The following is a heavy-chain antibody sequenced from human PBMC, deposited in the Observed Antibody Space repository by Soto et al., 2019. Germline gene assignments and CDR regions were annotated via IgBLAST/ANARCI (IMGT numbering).Heavy chain of an antibody. CDR3: ARDTDITMVRGADSTPEYNWFDP. J-gene: IGHJ5*02. V-gene: IGHV1-69*01. D-gene: IGHD3-10*01. CDR2: IIPIFGTA. Sequence: QVQLVQSGAEVKKPGSSVKVSCKASGGTFSSYAISWVQQAPGQGLEWMGGIIPIFGTANYAQKFQGRVTITADESTSTAYMELSSLRSEDTAVYYCARDTDITMVRGADSTPEYNWFDPWGQGTLVTVSS. CDR1: GGTFSSYA.